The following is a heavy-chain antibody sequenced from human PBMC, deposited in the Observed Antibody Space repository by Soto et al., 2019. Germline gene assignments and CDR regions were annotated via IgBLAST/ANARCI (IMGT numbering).Heavy chain of an antibody. Sequence: GGSLRLSCSASGFTFSSYAMHWVRQAPGKGLEYVSAISSNGGSTYYADSVKGRFTISRDNSKNTLYLQMSSLRAEDTAVYYCVNHGYSYGAYYYYGMDVWGQGTTVTVSS. CDR1: GFTFSSYA. V-gene: IGHV3-64D*08. D-gene: IGHD5-18*01. CDR2: ISSNGGST. CDR3: VNHGYSYGAYYYYGMDV. J-gene: IGHJ6*02.